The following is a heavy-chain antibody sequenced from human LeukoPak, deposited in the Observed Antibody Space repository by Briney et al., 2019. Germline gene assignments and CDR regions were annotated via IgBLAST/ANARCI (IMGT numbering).Heavy chain of an antibody. CDR2: IYHSGST. J-gene: IGHJ4*02. CDR3: ARDRGMATIRAWDY. Sequence: SETLSLTCAVSGGSISSGGYSWSWIRQPPGKGLEWIGYIYHSGSTYYNPSLKSRVTISVDTSKNKFSLRLNSVTAADTAVYYCARDRGMATIRAWDYWGQGTLVTVSS. CDR1: GGSISSGGYS. V-gene: IGHV4-30-2*01. D-gene: IGHD5-24*01.